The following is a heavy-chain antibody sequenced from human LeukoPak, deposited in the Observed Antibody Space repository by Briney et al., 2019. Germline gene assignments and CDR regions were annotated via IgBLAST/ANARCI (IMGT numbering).Heavy chain of an antibody. CDR2: ISSSSSYI. Sequence: GGSLRPSCAASGFTFSSYSMNWVRQAPGKGLEWVSSISSSSSYIYYTDSVKGRFTISRDNAKNSLYLQMNSLRAEDTAVYYCARVGSGSSSYGYYYMDVWGKGTTVTVSS. CDR3: ARVGSGSSSYGYYYMDV. D-gene: IGHD6-6*01. V-gene: IGHV3-21*01. J-gene: IGHJ6*03. CDR1: GFTFSSYS.